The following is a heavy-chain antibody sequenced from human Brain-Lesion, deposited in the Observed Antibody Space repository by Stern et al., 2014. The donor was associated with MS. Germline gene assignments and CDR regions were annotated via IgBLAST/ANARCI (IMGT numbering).Heavy chain of an antibody. V-gene: IGHV1-18*04. CDR3: ARYDSGSADY. J-gene: IGHJ4*02. D-gene: IGHD6-19*01. Sequence: QIQLVESGTEVKEPGASVKVSCKTSGYTFANYGIGWVRQAPGQGLEWMGWVSPYNGKTNYDQTFQGRVTMTSATSTTTAYMELRSLRSDDTAVYYCARYDSGSADYWGQGTLVTVSS. CDR2: VSPYNGKT. CDR1: GYTFANYG.